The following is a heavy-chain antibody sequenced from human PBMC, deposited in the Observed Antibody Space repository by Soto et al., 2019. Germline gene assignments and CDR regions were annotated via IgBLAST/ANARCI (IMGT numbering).Heavy chain of an antibody. D-gene: IGHD6-19*01. V-gene: IGHV3-23*01. J-gene: IGHJ4*02. CDR2: ISGTGGST. Sequence: EVQLLESGGGLVQPGGSLRLSCAAFGFTFSSYAMSWVRQAPGTGLEWVSGISGTGGSTYYADSVQGRCTISRDNSKSTLYLQMNSLGAEDTAVYYCAKDSRGYSICWTLSYFDYWGQGTLVTVSS. CDR3: AKDSRGYSICWTLSYFDY. CDR1: GFTFSSYA.